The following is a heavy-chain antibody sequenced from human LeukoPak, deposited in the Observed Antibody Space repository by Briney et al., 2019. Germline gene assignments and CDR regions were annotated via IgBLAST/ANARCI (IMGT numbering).Heavy chain of an antibody. D-gene: IGHD6-19*01. J-gene: IGHJ6*03. V-gene: IGHV3-7*01. CDR1: GFTFSSYW. CDR3: ARHHSSGWIYYYYYYMDV. Sequence: GGSLRLSCAASGFTFSSYWMSWFRQAPGKGLEWVANIKQDGSEKYYVDSVKGRFTISRDNAKNSLYLQMNSLRAEDTAVYYCARHHSSGWIYYYYYYMDVWGKGTTVTVSS. CDR2: IKQDGSEK.